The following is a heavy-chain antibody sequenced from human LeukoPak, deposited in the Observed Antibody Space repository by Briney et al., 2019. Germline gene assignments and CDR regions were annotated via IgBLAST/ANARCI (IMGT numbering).Heavy chain of an antibody. CDR1: GYTFTSYG. J-gene: IGHJ4*02. CDR3: ARAVIAAAGTAFDY. D-gene: IGHD6-13*01. V-gene: IGHV1-18*01. Sequence: ASVKVSCKASGYTFTSYGISWVRQAPGQGFEWMGWISAYNGNTNYAQKLQGRVTMTTDTSTSTAYMELRSLRSDDTAVYYCARAVIAAAGTAFDYWGQGTLVTVSS. CDR2: ISAYNGNT.